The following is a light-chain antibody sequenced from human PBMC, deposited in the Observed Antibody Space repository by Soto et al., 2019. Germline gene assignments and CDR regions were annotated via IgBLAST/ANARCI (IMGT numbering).Light chain of an antibody. CDR1: TGAVTSGYY. CDR2: SIS. J-gene: IGLJ3*02. Sequence: QPVVTQEPSLTVSPGETVTLTCAYSTGAVTSGYYPNWFQQKPGQAPRPLIYSISNKHSWTPARFSGSLLGDKAALTLSGVQPEDEAEYYCLLYYGGAQVFGGGTQLTVL. V-gene: IGLV7-43*01. CDR3: LLYYGGAQV.